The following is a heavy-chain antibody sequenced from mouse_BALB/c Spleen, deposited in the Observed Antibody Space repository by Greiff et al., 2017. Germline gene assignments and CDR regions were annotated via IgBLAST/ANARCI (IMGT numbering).Heavy chain of an antibody. J-gene: IGHJ2*01. CDR3: TRSGDYDAYFDY. V-gene: IGHV1-15*01. CDR1: GYTFTDYE. D-gene: IGHD2-4*01. Sequence: VQLQQSGAELVRPGASVTLSCKASGYTFTDYEMHWVKQTPVHGLEWIGAIDPETGGTAYNQKFKGKATLTADKSSSTAYMELRSLTSEDSAVYYGTRSGDYDAYFDYGGQGTTLTVSS. CDR2: IDPETGGT.